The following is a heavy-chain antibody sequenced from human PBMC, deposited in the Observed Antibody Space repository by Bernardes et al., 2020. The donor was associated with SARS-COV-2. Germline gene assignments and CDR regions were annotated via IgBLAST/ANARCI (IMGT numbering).Heavy chain of an antibody. V-gene: IGHV3-23*01. J-gene: IGHJ4*02. D-gene: IGHD7-27*01. CDR3: GKDPNWGSGY. CDR2: INYSGGGP. Sequence: GGSLRLSCVASGFNFNSYDMIWVRQAPGKGLEFVASINYSGGGPVYVASVRGRFTVSRDNSNHTLYLQINSLRADDTAIYYCGKDPNWGSGYWGPGTLVTVSS. CDR1: GFNFNSYD.